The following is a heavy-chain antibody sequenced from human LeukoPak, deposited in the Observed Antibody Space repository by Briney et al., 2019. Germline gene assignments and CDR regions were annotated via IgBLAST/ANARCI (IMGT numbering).Heavy chain of an antibody. Sequence: ASVKVSCKASGYTFTSYAMHWVRQAPGQRLEWMGWINAGNGNTKYSQKFQGRVTITADESTSTAYMELSSLRSEDTAVYYCARTRRGYSGYDYHYYGMDVWGQGTTVTVSS. CDR1: GYTFTSYA. CDR2: INAGNGNT. D-gene: IGHD5-12*01. V-gene: IGHV1-3*01. CDR3: ARTRRGYSGYDYHYYGMDV. J-gene: IGHJ6*02.